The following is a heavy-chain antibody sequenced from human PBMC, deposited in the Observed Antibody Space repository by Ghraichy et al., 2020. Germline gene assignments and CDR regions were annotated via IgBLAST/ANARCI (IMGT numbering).Heavy chain of an antibody. CDR3: ARHMGGARSGWYNFDY. CDR2: IYTSGST. Sequence: SETLSLTCTVSGGSISSYYWSWIRQPPGKGLEWIGYIYTSGSTNYNPSLKSRVTISVDTSKNQFSLKLSSVTAADTAVYYCARHMGGARSGWYNFDYWGQGTLVTVSS. CDR1: GGSISSYY. V-gene: IGHV4-4*09. J-gene: IGHJ4*02. D-gene: IGHD6-19*01.